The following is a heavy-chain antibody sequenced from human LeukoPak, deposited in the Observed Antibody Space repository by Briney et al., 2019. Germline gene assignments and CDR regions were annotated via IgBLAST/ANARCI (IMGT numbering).Heavy chain of an antibody. CDR3: AKPDSVAGLFDY. D-gene: IGHD6-19*01. Sequence: GGSLRLSCAASGFTFSSYGMHWVRQAPGKGLEWVAVISYDGSNKYYADSVKGRFTISRDNSKNTLYLQMNSLRAEDTAVYYCAKPDSVAGLFDYWGQGTLVTVSS. CDR2: ISYDGSNK. J-gene: IGHJ4*02. V-gene: IGHV3-30*18. CDR1: GFTFSSYG.